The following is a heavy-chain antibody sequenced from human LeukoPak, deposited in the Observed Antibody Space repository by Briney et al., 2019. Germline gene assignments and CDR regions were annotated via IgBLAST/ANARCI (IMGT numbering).Heavy chain of an antibody. D-gene: IGHD5-12*01. Sequence: GASVKVSCKASGYTFTSYYMHWVRQAPGQGLEWMGIINPSGGSTSYAQKFQGRVTMTRDMSTRTVYMELSSLRSEDTAVYYCARDLPGDDWSPHYYYMDVWGKGTTVTVSS. CDR2: INPSGGST. J-gene: IGHJ6*03. CDR1: GYTFTSYY. V-gene: IGHV1-46*01. CDR3: ARDLPGDDWSPHYYYMDV.